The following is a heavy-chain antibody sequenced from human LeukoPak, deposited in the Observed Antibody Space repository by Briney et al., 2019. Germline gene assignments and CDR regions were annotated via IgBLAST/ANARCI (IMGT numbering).Heavy chain of an antibody. V-gene: IGHV1-24*01. CDR1: GYTLTELS. CDR2: LGPEDGET. Sequence: ASVNVSCMVSGYTLTELSMHWVRPAPGKGLEWMGGLGPEDGETIYAQKFQGRVTMPEDTSTDTAYMELSRLRSEDTAVYYCAANDFWSRGGMGVWGQGTTVTVSS. J-gene: IGHJ6*02. D-gene: IGHD3-3*01. CDR3: AANDFWSRGGMGV.